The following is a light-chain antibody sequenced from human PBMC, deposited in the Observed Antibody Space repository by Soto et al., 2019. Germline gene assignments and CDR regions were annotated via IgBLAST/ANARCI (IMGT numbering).Light chain of an antibody. V-gene: IGKV3-11*01. CDR2: DAS. J-gene: IGKJ4*02. CDR1: QSVSSY. CDR3: QQRSNWPG. Sequence: EIVLTQSPATLSLSPGERATRSCRASQSVSSYLAWYQQKPGQAPRLLIYDASNRATGIPARFSGSGSGTDFTLTISSLEPEDFAVYYCQQRSNWPGFGGGTKVEIK.